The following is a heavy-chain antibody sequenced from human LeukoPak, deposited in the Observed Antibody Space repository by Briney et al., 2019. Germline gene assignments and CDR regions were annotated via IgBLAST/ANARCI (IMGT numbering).Heavy chain of an antibody. V-gene: IGHV1-18*01. J-gene: IGHJ4*02. D-gene: IGHD3-22*01. CDR3: ARGFVVYDSSGYSY. CDR1: DYTFTNYG. CDR2: ISAYNGKI. Sequence: ASVKVSCKASDYTFTNYGVSWVRQAPGQGLEWMGWISAYNGKIYYAQKFQGRVTVTTDTSTSTAYMELRSLRSDDTAVYYCARGFVVYDSSGYSYWGQGTLVTVSS.